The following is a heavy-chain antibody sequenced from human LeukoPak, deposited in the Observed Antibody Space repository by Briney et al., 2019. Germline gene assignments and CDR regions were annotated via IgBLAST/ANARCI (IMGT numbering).Heavy chain of an antibody. J-gene: IGHJ6*02. Sequence: GGSLRLSCAASGFTFSRYWMSWVRQAPGKGLEWISYISVSGSYTNYADSVKGRFTISRDNAKNSLYLQMISLRAEDTAVYYCARCGTPNNYYGYGVDVWGQGTTVIVSS. V-gene: IGHV3-11*03. CDR2: ISVSGSYT. CDR3: ARCGTPNNYYGYGVDV. D-gene: IGHD1-26*01. CDR1: GFTFSRYW.